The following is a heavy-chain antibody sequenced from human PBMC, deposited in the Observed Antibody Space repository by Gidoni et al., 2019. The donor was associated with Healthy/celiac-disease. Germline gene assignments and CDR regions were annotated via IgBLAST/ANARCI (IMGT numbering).Heavy chain of an antibody. Sequence: EVHLVESGGCLVKPGRSLRLSCTASGFTFGDYAMSWFRQAPGKGLEWVGFIRSKAYGGTTEYAASVKGRFTISRDDSKSIAYLQMNTLKTEDTARYYCTRAGQWLVRVFDYWGQGTLVTVSS. CDR1: GFTFGDYA. CDR3: TRAGQWLVRVFDY. CDR2: IRSKAYGGTT. J-gene: IGHJ4*02. D-gene: IGHD6-19*01. V-gene: IGHV3-49*05.